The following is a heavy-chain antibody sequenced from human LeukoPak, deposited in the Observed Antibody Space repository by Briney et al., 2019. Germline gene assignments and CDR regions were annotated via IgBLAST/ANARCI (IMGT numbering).Heavy chain of an antibody. D-gene: IGHD2-2*01. V-gene: IGHV3-30*02. Sequence: GGSLRLSCAASGFTFSDYYMSWIRQAPGKGLEWVAFIRYDGSNKYYADSVKGRFTISRDNSKNTLYLQMNSLRAEDTAVYYCAKVHCSSTSCSNWFDPWGQGTLVTVSS. J-gene: IGHJ5*02. CDR3: AKVHCSSTSCSNWFDP. CDR2: IRYDGSNK. CDR1: GFTFSDYY.